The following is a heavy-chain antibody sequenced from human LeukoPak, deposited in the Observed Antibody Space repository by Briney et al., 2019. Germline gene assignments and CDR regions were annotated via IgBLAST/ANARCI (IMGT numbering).Heavy chain of an antibody. D-gene: IGHD3-16*02. V-gene: IGHV1-46*01. CDR3: ARESVWGSYRHYFDY. Sequence: ASVKVSCKASGGTFSSYAISWVRQAPGQGLEWMGIINPSGGSTNYAQKFQGRVTMTRDTSTSTVYMELSSLRSEDTAVYYCARESVWGSYRHYFDYWGQGTLVTVSS. J-gene: IGHJ4*02. CDR1: GGTFSSYA. CDR2: INPSGGST.